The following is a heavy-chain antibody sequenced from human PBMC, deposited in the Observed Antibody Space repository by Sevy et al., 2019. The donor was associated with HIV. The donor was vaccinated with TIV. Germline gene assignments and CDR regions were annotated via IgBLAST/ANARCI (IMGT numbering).Heavy chain of an antibody. J-gene: IGHJ4*01. V-gene: IGHV3-53*01. Sequence: GGSLRLSCAASGFTVSSSYMTWVRQPPGKGLEWVSVIYSGGSTYYADSVKGRFTISRDIAKNTLHLQMNSLRAEDTAVYYCARDLEFYDSGDYGPAFMPDFWGHGTLVTVSS. CDR1: GFTVSSSY. D-gene: IGHD4-17*01. CDR3: ARDLEFYDSGDYGPAFMPDF. CDR2: IYSGGST.